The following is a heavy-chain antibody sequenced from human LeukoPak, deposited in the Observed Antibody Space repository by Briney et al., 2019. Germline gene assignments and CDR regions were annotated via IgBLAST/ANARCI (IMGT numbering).Heavy chain of an antibody. CDR2: IYDSGST. V-gene: IGHV4-39*07. CDR1: GGSISSSSSY. Sequence: SETLSLTCTVSGGSISSSSSYWAWIRQPPGKGLEWIGSIYDSGSTYFNPSLKSRVTISVDTSRNQFSLNLSSVTAADTAVYYCAGNTYYYDSSGYYYYYYGMDVWGQGTTVTVSS. D-gene: IGHD3-22*01. J-gene: IGHJ6*02. CDR3: AGNTYYYDSSGYYYYYYGMDV.